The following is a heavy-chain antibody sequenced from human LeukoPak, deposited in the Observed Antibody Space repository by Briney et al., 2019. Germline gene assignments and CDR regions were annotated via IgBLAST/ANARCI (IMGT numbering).Heavy chain of an antibody. V-gene: IGHV4-59*01. J-gene: IGHJ4*02. Sequence: SETLSLTCTVSGGSISSYSWSWIRQPPGKGLEWIGYILYSGSTNYNPSLRSRVTISLDTFKNQFSLKLNSVTAADTAVYYCARAGGIRGSALDLDYWGQETLVTVSS. CDR3: ARAGGIRGSALDLDY. D-gene: IGHD3-10*01. CDR1: GGSISSYS. CDR2: ILYSGST.